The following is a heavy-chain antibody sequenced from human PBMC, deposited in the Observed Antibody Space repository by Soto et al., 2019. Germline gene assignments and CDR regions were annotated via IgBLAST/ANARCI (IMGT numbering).Heavy chain of an antibody. D-gene: IGHD3-3*01. Sequence: GGSLRLSCTASGFSFGDYAMSWFRQAPGKGLEWVSFIRSKAYTGTTEYAASVKGRFTISRDDSKSIAYLQMNSLKTEDTAVYYCTRNRRATIFGVVYYMDVWGKGTTVTVSS. J-gene: IGHJ6*03. CDR3: TRNRRATIFGVVYYMDV. V-gene: IGHV3-49*03. CDR1: GFSFGDYA. CDR2: IRSKAYTGTT.